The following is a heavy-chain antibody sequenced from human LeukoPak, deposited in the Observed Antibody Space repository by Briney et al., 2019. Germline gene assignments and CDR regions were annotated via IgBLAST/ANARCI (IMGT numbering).Heavy chain of an antibody. CDR3: TRRAGGNLYDLDN. Sequence: GGSLRLSCVASGFTLSNYVMSWVRQAPGKGLEWVSGVSGGGFDTYYTDSVKGRFTISRDNSKNMVHLQMNSLRAEDTAVYYCTRRAGGNLYDLDNWGQGTLVTVSS. CDR1: GFTLSNYV. V-gene: IGHV3-23*01. J-gene: IGHJ4*02. CDR2: VSGGGFDT. D-gene: IGHD2-8*02.